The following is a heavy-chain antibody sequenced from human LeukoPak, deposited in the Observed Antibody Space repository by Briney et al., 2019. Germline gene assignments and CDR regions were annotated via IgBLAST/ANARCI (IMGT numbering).Heavy chain of an antibody. V-gene: IGHV4-30-2*01. CDR1: GGSISSGGYY. CDR3: ARESGPPWAFDI. J-gene: IGHJ3*02. Sequence: SETLSLTCTVSGGSISSGGYYWSWIRQPPGKGLEWIGYIYHSGSTYYNPSLKSRVTISVDRSKNQFSLKLSSVTAADTAVYYCARESGPPWAFDIWGQGTMVTVSS. CDR2: IYHSGST.